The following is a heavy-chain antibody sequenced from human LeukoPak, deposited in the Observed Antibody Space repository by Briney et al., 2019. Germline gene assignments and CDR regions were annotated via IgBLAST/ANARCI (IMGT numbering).Heavy chain of an antibody. V-gene: IGHV3-11*06. D-gene: IGHD4-23*01. CDR1: GFTFSDYY. J-gene: IGHJ4*02. Sequence: GSLRLSCAASGFTFSDYYMTWVRQAPGKGLEWVSYISSSSSIMNYANSVKGRFTISRDNAKNSLYLQMNGLRAEDTAVYYCAGGNPPIDYWGLGTLVAV. CDR3: AGGNPPIDY. CDR2: ISSSSSIM.